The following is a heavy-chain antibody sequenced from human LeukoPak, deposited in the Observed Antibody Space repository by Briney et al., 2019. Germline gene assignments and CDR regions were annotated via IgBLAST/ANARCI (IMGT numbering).Heavy chain of an antibody. CDR1: GFTFSSYW. Sequence: GGSLRLSCAASGFTFSSYWMHWVRQAPGKGLVWVSRINTDGGYTSYADSVKGRFTISRDNAKNTLYLQMSSLRVEDTAVYYCTRDLTGPLDYWGQGILVTVSS. CDR3: TRDLTGPLDY. CDR2: INTDGGYT. J-gene: IGHJ4*02. V-gene: IGHV3-74*01. D-gene: IGHD1-14*01.